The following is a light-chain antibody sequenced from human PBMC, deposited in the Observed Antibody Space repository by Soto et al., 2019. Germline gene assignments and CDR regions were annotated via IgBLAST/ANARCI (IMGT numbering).Light chain of an antibody. V-gene: IGKV3D-20*01. CDR3: QQYVSSPWT. Sequence: EIELTQSPATLSLSPGERATLSCGASQSVSSSYLAWYQQKPGLAPRLLIYGASRRATGIPDRFSGSGSGTDFTLTINSLRPEDFAVYYCQQYVSSPWTFGQGTKVEIK. J-gene: IGKJ1*01. CDR1: QSVSSSY. CDR2: GAS.